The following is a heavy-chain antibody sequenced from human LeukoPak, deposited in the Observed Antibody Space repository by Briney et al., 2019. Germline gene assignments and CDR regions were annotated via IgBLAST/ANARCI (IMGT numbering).Heavy chain of an antibody. J-gene: IGHJ3*02. CDR3: ARMFYNDGPFGI. Sequence: GGSLRLSCAASGFTVSSNYLSWVRQAPGKGLEWVSFIYSGGSTYYADSVKGRFTISRDNSKNTLYLQMNSLTTEDTAVYYCARMFYNDGPFGIWGQGTMVTVSS. V-gene: IGHV3-66*01. CDR2: IYSGGST. CDR1: GFTVSSNY. D-gene: IGHD3-22*01.